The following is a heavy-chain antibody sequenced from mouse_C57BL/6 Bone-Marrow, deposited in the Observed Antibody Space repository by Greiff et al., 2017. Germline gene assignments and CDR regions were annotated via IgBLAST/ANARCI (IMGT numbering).Heavy chain of an antibody. J-gene: IGHJ4*01. CDR1: GFTFSNYW. Sequence: EVMLVESGGGLVQPGGSMKLSCVASGFTFSNYWMNWVRQSPEKGLEWVAQIRLKSDNYATHYAESVKGRFTISRDDSKSSVYLQMNNLRAEDTGIYYCTGSDYYGSNWGQGTSVTVSS. CDR2: IRLKSDNYAT. V-gene: IGHV6-3*01. D-gene: IGHD1-1*01. CDR3: TGSDYYGSN.